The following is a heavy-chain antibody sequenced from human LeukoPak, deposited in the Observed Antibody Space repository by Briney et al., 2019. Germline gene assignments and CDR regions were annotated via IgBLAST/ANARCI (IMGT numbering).Heavy chain of an antibody. CDR2: INPNSGGT. Sequence: EASVKVSCKASGYTFTGYYMHWVRQAPGQGLEWMGWINPNSGGTNYAQKFQGRVTMTRDTSISTAYMELSRLRSDDTAVYYCARGGYYDFWSGYYLGLTRYYYYGMDVWGQGTTVTVSS. D-gene: IGHD3-3*01. CDR1: GYTFTGYY. V-gene: IGHV1-2*02. CDR3: ARGGYYDFWSGYYLGLTRYYYYGMDV. J-gene: IGHJ6*02.